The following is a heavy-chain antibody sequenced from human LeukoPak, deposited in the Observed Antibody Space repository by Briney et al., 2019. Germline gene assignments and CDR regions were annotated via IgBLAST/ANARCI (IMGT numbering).Heavy chain of an antibody. D-gene: IGHD3-22*01. J-gene: IGHJ4*02. CDR3: AKGPSGSYFDY. CDR2: ISGSGGTT. Sequence: PGGTLRLSCAASGFTFTSYGMSWVRQAPGKGLEWVSTISGSGGTTDYADSVKGRFTISRDNSKNTLYLQMNSLRAEDTAVYYCAKGPSGSYFDYWGQGTLVTVSS. V-gene: IGHV3-23*01. CDR1: GFTFTSYG.